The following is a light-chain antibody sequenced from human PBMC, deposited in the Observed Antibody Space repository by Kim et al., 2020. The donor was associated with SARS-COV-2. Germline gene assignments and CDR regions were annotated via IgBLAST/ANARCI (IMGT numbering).Light chain of an antibody. J-gene: IGLJ2*01. CDR3: QVWDSNSDHVV. CDR1: NIGSKS. V-gene: IGLV3-21*04. Sequence: APGKTARITCGGNNIGSKSVHWYQQKPGQAPVLVIYYDSDRPSGIPERFSGSNSENTATLTISRVEAGDEADYYCQVWDSNSDHVVFGGGTQLTVL. CDR2: YDS.